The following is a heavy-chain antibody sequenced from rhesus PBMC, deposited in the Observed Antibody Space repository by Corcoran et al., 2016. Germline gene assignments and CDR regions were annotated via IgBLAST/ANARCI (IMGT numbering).Heavy chain of an antibody. V-gene: IGHV4-80*01. CDR2: INGNSGST. J-gene: IGHJ4*01. D-gene: IGHD6-25*01. CDR3: ARFGAARLFDY. CDR1: GGSFSSYW. Sequence: QVQLQESGPGLVKPSETLSLTCAVSGGSFSSYWWSWIRQPHGKGLDWIGEINGNSGSTNYNPSLKSRVTISKDASKNQFSLKLSSVTAADTAVYYCARFGAARLFDYWGQGVLVTVSS.